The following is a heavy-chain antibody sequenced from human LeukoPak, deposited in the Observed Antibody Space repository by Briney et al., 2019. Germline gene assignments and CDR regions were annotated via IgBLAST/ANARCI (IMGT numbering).Heavy chain of an antibody. J-gene: IGHJ4*02. CDR2: ISYDGSNK. V-gene: IGHV3-30*18. CDR3: AKDAAGSSGGY. CDR1: GFTLSTYV. Sequence: GGSLRLSCAASGFTLSTYVMSWVRQAPGKGLEWVAVISYDGSNKYYADSVKGRFTISRDNSKNTLYLQMNSLRAEDTAVYYCAKDAAGSSGGYWGQGTLVTVSS. D-gene: IGHD6-13*01.